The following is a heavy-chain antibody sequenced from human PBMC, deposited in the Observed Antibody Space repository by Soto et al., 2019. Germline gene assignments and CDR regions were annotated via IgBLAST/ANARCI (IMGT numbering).Heavy chain of an antibody. D-gene: IGHD3-22*01. CDR1: GFPFDDYA. CDR3: VKETGNYYDSSGYYFDY. J-gene: IGHJ4*02. V-gene: IGHV3-9*01. Sequence: GGSLRLSCAASGFPFDDYAMHWVRQAPGKGLELVSGIHWNSGGMGYADSVKGRFTVSRDNAKNSLYLQMNSLRLEDTALYYCVKETGNYYDSSGYYFDYWGQGTLVTVSS. CDR2: IHWNSGGM.